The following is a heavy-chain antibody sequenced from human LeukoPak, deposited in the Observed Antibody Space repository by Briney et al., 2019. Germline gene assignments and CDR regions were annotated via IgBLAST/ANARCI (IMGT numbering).Heavy chain of an antibody. CDR1: GFTFSSYA. CDR2: IYYSGST. Sequence: GSLRLSCAASGFTFSSYAMSWVRQPPGKGLEWIGSIYYSGSTYYNPSLKSRVTISVDTSKNQISLNLSSVTAADTAVYYCARGLEQLINFDYWGQGTLVTVSS. J-gene: IGHJ4*02. V-gene: IGHV4-39*07. D-gene: IGHD6-13*01. CDR3: ARGLEQLINFDY.